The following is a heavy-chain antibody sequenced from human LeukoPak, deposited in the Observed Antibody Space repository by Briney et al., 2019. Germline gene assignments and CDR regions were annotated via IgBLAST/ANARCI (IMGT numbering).Heavy chain of an antibody. CDR2: INPDSGAT. Sequence: SVKMSCKASGYTFTDYYVHWVRQAPGQGLEWLGWINPDSGATNFAQRFQGRVTMTRDTSVNTAHMELNNLRSDDTAVYYCARDLCHGGSCFHFDSWGQGTLVTVSS. CDR1: GYTFTDYY. D-gene: IGHD2-15*01. CDR3: ARDLCHGGSCFHFDS. J-gene: IGHJ4*02. V-gene: IGHV1-2*02.